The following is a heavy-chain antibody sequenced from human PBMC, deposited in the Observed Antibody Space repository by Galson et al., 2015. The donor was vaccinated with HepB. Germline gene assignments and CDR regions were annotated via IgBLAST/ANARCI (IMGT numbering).Heavy chain of an antibody. CDR2: ISYDGSNK. CDR1: GFTFSSYA. J-gene: IGHJ5*01. CDR3: ARDAGTDS. Sequence: SLRLSCAASGFTFSSYAMHWVRQAPGKGLEWVAVISYDGSNKYYADSVKGRFTISRDNSKNTLYLQMNSLRAEDTAVYYCARDAGTDSWGQGTLVTVSS. D-gene: IGHD6-13*01. V-gene: IGHV3-30-3*01.